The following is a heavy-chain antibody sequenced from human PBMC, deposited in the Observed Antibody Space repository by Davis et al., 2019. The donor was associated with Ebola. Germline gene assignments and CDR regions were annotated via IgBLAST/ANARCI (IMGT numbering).Heavy chain of an antibody. CDR2: IYYSGST. Sequence: SETLSLTCTVSGGSISSYYWSWIRQPPGKGLEWIGYIYYSGSTYYNPSLKSRVTISVDTSKNQFSLKLSSVTAADTAVYYCARRILELRVGGWFDPWGQGTLVTVSS. D-gene: IGHD1-7*01. CDR3: ARRILELRVGGWFDP. J-gene: IGHJ5*02. CDR1: GGSISSYY. V-gene: IGHV4-59*04.